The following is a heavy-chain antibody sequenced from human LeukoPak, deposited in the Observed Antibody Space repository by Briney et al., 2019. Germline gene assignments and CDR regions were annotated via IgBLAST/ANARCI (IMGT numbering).Heavy chain of an antibody. J-gene: IGHJ4*02. CDR3: AKECDYGNTSHMPCY. Sequence: PGGSLRLSCAASALPPSNYAMSWVRQAPGKGLEWVSSISDGGWTAYTDSVKGRSFISRETATNTLYLQMNSLRVEDTAVYYCAKECDYGNTSHMPCYWGQGTLVTVSS. D-gene: IGHD4-17*01. CDR2: ISDGGWT. V-gene: IGHV3-23*01. CDR1: ALPPSNYA.